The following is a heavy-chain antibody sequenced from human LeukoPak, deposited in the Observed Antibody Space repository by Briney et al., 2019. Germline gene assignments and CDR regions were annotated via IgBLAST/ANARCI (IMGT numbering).Heavy chain of an antibody. Sequence: ASVKVSCKASGYTFSDNYMHWVRQAPGQGLEWMGWINPNSGGTNYAQKFQGRVTMTRDTSISTAYMELSRLRSDDTAVYYCARESPGYSYGYFDYWGQGTLVTVSS. J-gene: IGHJ4*02. D-gene: IGHD5-18*01. V-gene: IGHV1-2*02. CDR2: INPNSGGT. CDR1: GYTFSDNY. CDR3: ARESPGYSYGYFDY.